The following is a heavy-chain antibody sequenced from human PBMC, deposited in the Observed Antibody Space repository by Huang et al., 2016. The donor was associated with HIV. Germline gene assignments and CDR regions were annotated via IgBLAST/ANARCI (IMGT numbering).Heavy chain of an antibody. CDR2: IIPMFGTP. J-gene: IGHJ4*02. CDR3: ARGQLGSYGDYDVLY. CDR1: GGTFSKYA. Sequence: QVQLVQSGAEVKTPGSSVKVSCKASGGTFSKYAISWVRQAPGQGLEWMGGIIPMFGTPNYARKFQGRVTITADDSTSTTYVQVISLSSEDTALYYCARGQLGSYGDYDVLYWGQGTLVTVSS. V-gene: IGHV1-69*13. D-gene: IGHD4-17*01.